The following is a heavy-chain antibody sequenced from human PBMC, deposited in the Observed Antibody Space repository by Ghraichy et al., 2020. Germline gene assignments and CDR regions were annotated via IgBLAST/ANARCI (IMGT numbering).Heavy chain of an antibody. CDR3: ARGGRCSSTSCYPIYYYYYMDV. Sequence: SETLSLTCAVYGGSFSGYYWSWIRQPPGKGLEWIGEINHSGSTNYNPSLKSRVTISVDTSKNQFSLKLSSVTAADPAVYYCARGGRCSSTSCYPIYYYYYMDVWGKGTTVTVSS. CDR2: INHSGST. CDR1: GGSFSGYY. V-gene: IGHV4-34*01. D-gene: IGHD2-2*01. J-gene: IGHJ6*03.